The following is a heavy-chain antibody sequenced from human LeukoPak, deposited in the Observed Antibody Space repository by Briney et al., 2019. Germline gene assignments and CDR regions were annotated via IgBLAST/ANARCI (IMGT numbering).Heavy chain of an antibody. D-gene: IGHD1-26*01. CDR1: GGSIGSSSYY. CDR2: IYYSGST. Sequence: PSETLSLTCTVSGGSIGSSSYYWGWIRQPPGKGLEWIGSIYYSGSTYYNPSLKSRVTISVDTSKNQFSLKLSSVTAADTAVYYCARISGSYSVDYWGQGTLVTVSS. J-gene: IGHJ4*02. CDR3: ARISGSYSVDY. V-gene: IGHV4-39*01.